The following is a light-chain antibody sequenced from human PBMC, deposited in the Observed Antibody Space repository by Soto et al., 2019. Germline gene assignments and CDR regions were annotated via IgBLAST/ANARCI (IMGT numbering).Light chain of an antibody. CDR1: NSDVGGYDR. Sequence: LTQPASVSGSPGQSITISCTGTNSDVGGYDRVSWYQHHPGKAPKLLIFEVYNRPSGISDRFSGSKSGDTASLTISGLQAEDEADYYCISYIHSTTTHWVFGGGTKVTVL. CDR3: ISYIHSTTTHWV. V-gene: IGLV2-14*01. J-gene: IGLJ3*02. CDR2: EVY.